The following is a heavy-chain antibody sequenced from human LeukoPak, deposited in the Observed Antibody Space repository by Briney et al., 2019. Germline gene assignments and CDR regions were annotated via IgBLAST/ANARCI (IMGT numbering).Heavy chain of an antibody. J-gene: IGHJ4*02. CDR2: IYSGGST. V-gene: IGHV3-66*01. Sequence: GGSLRLSCAASEFSVGSNYMTWVRQAPGKGLEWVSLIYSGGSTYYADSVKGRFTISRDNSKNTLYLQMNSLRAEDTAVYYCARGTVPRAYWGQGTLVTVSS. CDR1: EFSVGSNY. D-gene: IGHD4-17*01. CDR3: ARGTVPRAY.